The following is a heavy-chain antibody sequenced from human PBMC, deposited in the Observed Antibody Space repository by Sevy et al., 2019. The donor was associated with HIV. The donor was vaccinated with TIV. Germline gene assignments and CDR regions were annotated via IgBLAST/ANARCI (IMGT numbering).Heavy chain of an antibody. Sequence: GGSLRLSCAASRFTFSSYAMSWVRQAPGKGLEWVSAISSGGGSTCYADSVRGRFTVSRDNSKNTLYLQMNSLRAEDTAVYHCAKSLPSSSTWYRSNYLDYWGQGTLVTVSS. J-gene: IGHJ4*02. CDR3: AKSLPSSSTWYRSNYLDY. V-gene: IGHV3-23*01. CDR1: RFTFSSYA. D-gene: IGHD6-13*01. CDR2: ISSGGGST.